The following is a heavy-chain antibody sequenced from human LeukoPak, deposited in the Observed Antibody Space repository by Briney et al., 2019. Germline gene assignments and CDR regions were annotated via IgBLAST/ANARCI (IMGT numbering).Heavy chain of an antibody. Sequence: GGSLRLSCAASGFTFSTYGMHWVRQAPGKGLEWVAVISYDGSNKYYADSVKGRFTTSRDNSKNTLYLQMNSLRAEDTALYYCAKYGDYHAFDIWSQGTMVTVSS. V-gene: IGHV3-30*18. J-gene: IGHJ3*02. CDR3: AKYGDYHAFDI. D-gene: IGHD4-17*01. CDR2: ISYDGSNK. CDR1: GFTFSTYG.